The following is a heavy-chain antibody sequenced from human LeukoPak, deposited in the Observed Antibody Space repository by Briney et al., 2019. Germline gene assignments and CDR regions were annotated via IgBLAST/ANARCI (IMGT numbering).Heavy chain of an antibody. Sequence: SETLSLTCTVSGGSISTYYWSWIRQPPGRGLEWIGYIYFAGSTNYNPSLQSRVTISVDTSKNQFSLKLTSVTAADTAVYYCARHCASGTCAFDIWGQGTMVTVSS. CDR3: ARHCASGTCAFDI. CDR1: GGSISTYY. D-gene: IGHD6-13*01. J-gene: IGHJ3*02. V-gene: IGHV4-59*08. CDR2: IYFAGST.